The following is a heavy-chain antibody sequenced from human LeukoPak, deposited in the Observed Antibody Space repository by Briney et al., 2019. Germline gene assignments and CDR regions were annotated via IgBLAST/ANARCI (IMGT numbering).Heavy chain of an antibody. J-gene: IGHJ4*02. D-gene: IGHD3-22*01. V-gene: IGHV4-59*01. CDR3: AGGDYYDSSGYYTDY. Sequence: PSETLSLTCSVSGGSISSFYWSWVRQPPGKGLEWIGFVFYTGSTNYNPSLKSRVTISVDTSKNQFSLKLSSVTAADTAVYYCAGGDYYDSSGYYTDYWGQGTLVTVSS. CDR1: GGSISSFY. CDR2: VFYTGST.